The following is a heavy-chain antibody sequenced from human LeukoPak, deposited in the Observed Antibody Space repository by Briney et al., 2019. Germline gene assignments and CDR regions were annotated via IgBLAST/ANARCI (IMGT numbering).Heavy chain of an antibody. CDR2: INSDGSST. J-gene: IGHJ4*02. CDR3: AREDRVVITYDY. CDR1: GFTFSSYW. Sequence: GGSLRLSCAASGFTFSSYWMHWDRQAPGKGLVWVSRINSDGSSTSYADSVKGRFTISRDNAKNTLYLQMNSLRAEDTAVYYCAREDRVVITYDYWGQGTLVTVSS. V-gene: IGHV3-74*01. D-gene: IGHD3-22*01.